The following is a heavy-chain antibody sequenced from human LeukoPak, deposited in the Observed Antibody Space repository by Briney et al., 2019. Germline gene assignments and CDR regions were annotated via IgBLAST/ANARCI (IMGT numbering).Heavy chain of an antibody. CDR2: MNPNSGNT. CDR3: ARDRYDILTGYYEDY. J-gene: IGHJ4*02. D-gene: IGHD3-9*01. Sequence: ASVKVSCKASGYTFTSYDINWVRQATGQGLEWMGWMNPNSGNTGYAQKFQGRVTMTRDTSTSTVYMELSSLRSEDTAVYYCARDRYDILTGYYEDYWGQGTLVTVSS. CDR1: GYTFTSYD. V-gene: IGHV1-8*01.